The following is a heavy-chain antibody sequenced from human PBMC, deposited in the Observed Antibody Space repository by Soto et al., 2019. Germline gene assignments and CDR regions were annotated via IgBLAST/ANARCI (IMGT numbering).Heavy chain of an antibody. D-gene: IGHD3-16*02. CDR3: ARDQADNNQSKYRTPGWFDP. J-gene: IGHJ5*02. CDR2: IYYSGST. V-gene: IGHV4-59*12. CDR1: GGSINDFY. Sequence: SETLSLTCTVSGGSINDFYWSWIRQPPGKGLEWIGYIYYSGSTDYNPSLKGRVTMSVDTSKNQFSLKLSSVTAADTAVYYCARDQADNNQSKYRTPGWFDPWGQGTLVTVSS.